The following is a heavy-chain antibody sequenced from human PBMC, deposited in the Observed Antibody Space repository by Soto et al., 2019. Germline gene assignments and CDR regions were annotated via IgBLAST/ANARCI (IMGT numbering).Heavy chain of an antibody. CDR3: AKNGCGGDCYSSVAGNWFDP. CDR2: ISGSGGST. Sequence: LRLSCVASGFTFSGNVMSWVRQAPGKGLEWISIISGSGGSTYYADSVKGRFTISRDNSNNTLYLQMHSLTAADTAVYYCAKNGCGGDCYSSVAGNWFDPWGQGTLVTVSS. CDR1: GFTFSGNV. J-gene: IGHJ5*02. D-gene: IGHD2-21*02. V-gene: IGHV3-23*01.